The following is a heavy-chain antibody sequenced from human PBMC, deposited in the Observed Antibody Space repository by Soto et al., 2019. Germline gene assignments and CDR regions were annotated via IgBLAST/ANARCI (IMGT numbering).Heavy chain of an antibody. CDR2: ISGSGGST. D-gene: IGHD6-19*01. Sequence: EVQLLESGGGLVQPGGSLRLSCAASGFTFSSYAMSWVRQAPGKGLEWVSAISGSGGSTYYADSVKGRFTISRDNSKNTLYVQMNSLRAEDTAVYYCAKANSVAGTSSWFDPWGQGTLVTVSS. CDR3: AKANSVAGTSSWFDP. V-gene: IGHV3-23*01. J-gene: IGHJ5*02. CDR1: GFTFSSYA.